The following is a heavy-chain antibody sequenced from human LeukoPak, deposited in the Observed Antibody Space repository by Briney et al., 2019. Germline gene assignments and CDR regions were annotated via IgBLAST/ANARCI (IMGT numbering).Heavy chain of an antibody. CDR1: GFTFSSYG. CDR3: AKDSSRYYSNYVPRCPDY. J-gene: IGHJ4*02. V-gene: IGHV3-33*06. Sequence: TGGSLRLSCAASGFTFSSYGMHWVRQAPGKGLEWVAVIWYDGSNKYYADSVKGRFTISRDNSKNTLYLQMNSLRAEDTAVYYCAKDSSRYYSNYVPRCPDYWGQGTLVTVSS. D-gene: IGHD4-11*01. CDR2: IWYDGSNK.